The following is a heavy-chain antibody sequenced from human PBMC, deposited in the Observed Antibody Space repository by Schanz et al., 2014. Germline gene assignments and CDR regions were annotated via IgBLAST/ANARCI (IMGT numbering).Heavy chain of an antibody. D-gene: IGHD3-9*01. J-gene: IGHJ4*02. V-gene: IGHV3-33*06. Sequence: QVQLAESGGGVVQPGRSLRLSCAASGFAFNNYGMHWVRQAPGKGLEWVAIIWYDGNNKKYADSVKGRFTISRDNSKNTLYLQMNSLRAEDTAVYYCAKDHAGSDILTALGNWGQGTLVTVSS. CDR1: GFAFNNYG. CDR3: AKDHAGSDILTALGN. CDR2: IWYDGNNK.